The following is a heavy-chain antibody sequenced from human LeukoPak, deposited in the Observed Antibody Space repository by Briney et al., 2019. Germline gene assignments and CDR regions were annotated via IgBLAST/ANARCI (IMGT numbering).Heavy chain of an antibody. CDR3: AKESSGGWYFDY. Sequence: GGSLRLSCAASGFIFSSFAMNWVRQAPGKGLEWVSGISGSGGSTYYADSVKGRFTISRDNSKNTLYLQMNSLRAEDTAVYYCAKESSGGWYFDYWGQGTLVTVSS. J-gene: IGHJ4*02. CDR2: ISGSGGST. D-gene: IGHD6-19*01. CDR1: GFIFSSFA. V-gene: IGHV3-23*01.